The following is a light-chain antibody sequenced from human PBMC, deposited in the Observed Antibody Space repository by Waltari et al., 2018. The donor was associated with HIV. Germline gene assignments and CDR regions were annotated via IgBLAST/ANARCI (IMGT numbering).Light chain of an antibody. J-gene: IGLJ1*01. Sequence: QSALTQPASVSGSPGQSITISCTGTSSDVGSYNLVSWYKHYPGKAPKLMIYEFNKRPSGISNRFSGSKSGKTASRTISGLQAEDESDYYCCSYAGSRRVFGTGTKVTVL. CDR2: EFN. V-gene: IGLV2-23*02. CDR3: CSYAGSRRV. CDR1: SSDVGSYNL.